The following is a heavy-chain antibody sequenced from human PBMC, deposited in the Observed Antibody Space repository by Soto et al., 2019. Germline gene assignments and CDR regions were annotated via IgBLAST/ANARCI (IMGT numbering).Heavy chain of an antibody. CDR2: INPSSGET. J-gene: IGHJ5*02. V-gene: IGHV1-18*01. D-gene: IGHD1-20*01. CDR3: ARDRYPRFDP. CDR1: GYTFSTYG. Sequence: QIQLVQSGPEVKKPGASVKVSCKASGYTFSTYGITWVRQAPGQGLEWMGWINPSSGETNYAQNFQGRVTVTTDTSVTTAYLELRNLRSDDTAAYYCARDRYPRFDPWGQGTLVTVSS.